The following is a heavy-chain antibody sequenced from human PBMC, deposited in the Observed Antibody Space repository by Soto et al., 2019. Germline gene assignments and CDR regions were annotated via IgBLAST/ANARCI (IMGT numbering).Heavy chain of an antibody. Sequence: SLKISCKGSGYSFTSYWIGWVRQMPGKGLEWMGIIYPGDSDTRYSPSFQGQVTISADKSISTANLQWSSLKASDTAMYYCARAGYSYGPGRYYYYGMDVWGHGTTVTVSS. CDR1: GYSFTSYW. V-gene: IGHV5-51*01. CDR2: IYPGDSDT. CDR3: ARAGYSYGPGRYYYYGMDV. D-gene: IGHD5-18*01. J-gene: IGHJ6*02.